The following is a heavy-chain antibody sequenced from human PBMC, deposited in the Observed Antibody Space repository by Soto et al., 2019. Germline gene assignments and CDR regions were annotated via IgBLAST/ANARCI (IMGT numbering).Heavy chain of an antibody. CDR3: AKDAPGSGWLSDY. CDR1: GFTFSIYA. Sequence: EGQLLESGGALVHPGGSLRLSCAASGFTFSIYAMSWVRQAPGKGLEWVSTIGGSGGDTSYADFVRGQFTISRDNSRNTLYLQMNSLRAEDTAVYYCAKDAPGSGWLSDYWGQGTLVTVSS. CDR2: IGGSGGDT. V-gene: IGHV3-23*01. J-gene: IGHJ4*02. D-gene: IGHD3-22*01.